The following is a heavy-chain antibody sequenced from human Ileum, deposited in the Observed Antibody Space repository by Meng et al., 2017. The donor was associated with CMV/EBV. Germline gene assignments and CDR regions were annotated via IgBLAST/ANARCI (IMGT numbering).Heavy chain of an antibody. CDR3: AREGGGWYFDS. CDR1: GDSLITGDYY. J-gene: IGHJ4*02. CDR2: IYHSGST. V-gene: IGHV4-30-4*01. D-gene: IGHD6-19*01. Sequence: QVQLQESGPGLVKPSKTLYLTCIGSGDSLITGDYYWSWIRPPPGKGPECIGYIYHSGSTFYNPSLKSPVTISLDKSKNQFSLRLRSVTAADTAVYFCAREGGGWYFDSWGQGTLVTVSS.